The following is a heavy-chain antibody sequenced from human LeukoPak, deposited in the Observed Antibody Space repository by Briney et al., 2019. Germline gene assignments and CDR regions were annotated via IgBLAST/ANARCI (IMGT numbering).Heavy chain of an antibody. J-gene: IGHJ4*02. D-gene: IGHD3-22*01. CDR1: GFTFSSYA. CDR3: ARDKSSGYYYFDY. V-gene: IGHV3-30-3*01. CDR2: ISYDGSNK. Sequence: HPGRSLRLSCAASGFTFSSYAMHWVRQAPGKGLEWVAVISYDGSNKYYADSVKGRFTISRDNSKNTLYLQMNSLRAEDTALYYCARDKSSGYYYFDYWGQGSLVTVSS.